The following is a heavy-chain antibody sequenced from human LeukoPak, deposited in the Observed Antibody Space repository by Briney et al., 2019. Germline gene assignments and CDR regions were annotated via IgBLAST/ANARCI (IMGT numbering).Heavy chain of an antibody. CDR1: AFTFSDYA. CDR2: FRGSGVAT. D-gene: IGHD3-22*01. CDR3: AKDTYDNSI. Sequence: QSGGTLRLSCAASAFTFSDYAMNWVRQAPGKGLKWVSGFRGSGVATFYADSVKGRFTISRDNSKNTLYLQMNSLRAEDTAVYYCAKDTYDNSIWGRGTLVTVSS. J-gene: IGHJ4*02. V-gene: IGHV3-23*01.